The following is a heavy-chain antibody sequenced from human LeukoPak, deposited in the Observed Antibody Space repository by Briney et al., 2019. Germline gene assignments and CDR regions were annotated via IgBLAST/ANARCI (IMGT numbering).Heavy chain of an antibody. J-gene: IGHJ5*02. CDR1: GYTFTGYY. CDR3: ARGITMVRGALTSNWFDPSNWFDP. D-gene: IGHD3-10*01. Sequence: GASVKVSCKASGYTFTGYYMHWVRQAPGQGLEWMGWINPSGGSTSYAQKFQGRVTMTRDTSTSTLYMELSSLRSEDTAVYYCARGITMVRGALTSNWFDPSNWFDPWGQGTLVTVSS. CDR2: INPSGGST. V-gene: IGHV1-46*03.